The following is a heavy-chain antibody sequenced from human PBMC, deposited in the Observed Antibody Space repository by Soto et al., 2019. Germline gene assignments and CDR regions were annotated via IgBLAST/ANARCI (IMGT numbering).Heavy chain of an antibody. V-gene: IGHV3-30*18. CDR3: AKDRGLMTLDNYYGMDV. J-gene: IGHJ6*02. CDR1: GFTFSSYG. Sequence: GGSLRLSCAASGFTFSSYGMHWVRQAPGKGLEWVAVISYDGSNKYYADSVKGRFTISRDNSKNTLYLQMNSLRAEGTAVYYCAKDRGLMTLDNYYGMDVWGQGTTVTVSS. D-gene: IGHD3-16*01. CDR2: ISYDGSNK.